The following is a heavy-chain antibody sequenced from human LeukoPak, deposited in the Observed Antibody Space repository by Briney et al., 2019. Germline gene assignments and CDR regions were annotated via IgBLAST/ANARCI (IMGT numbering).Heavy chain of an antibody. V-gene: IGHV4-59*08. CDR2: IYYSGST. CDR1: NGSISSYY. Sequence: SETLSLTCTVSNGSISSYYWSWIRQPPGKGLEWIRYIYYSGSTNYNPSLKSRVTISVDTSKTQFSLKLSSVTAADTAVYYCARHVITGTTRGVDYWGQGTLVTVSS. D-gene: IGHD1-7*01. CDR3: ARHVITGTTRGVDY. J-gene: IGHJ4*02.